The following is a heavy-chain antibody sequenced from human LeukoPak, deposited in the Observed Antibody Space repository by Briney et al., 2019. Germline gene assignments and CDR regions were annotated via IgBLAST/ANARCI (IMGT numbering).Heavy chain of an antibody. CDR2: ISWNSDII. D-gene: IGHD1-26*01. V-gene: IGHV3-9*01. Sequence: GGSLRLSCAASGFTFDDYAMHWVRQALGKGLEWVSGISWNSDIIGYADSVKGRFTISRDNAKNSLYLQMNSLRAEDTASYYCAKGLKWELSLMDYWGQGTLVTVSS. CDR3: AKGLKWELSLMDY. CDR1: GFTFDDYA. J-gene: IGHJ4*02.